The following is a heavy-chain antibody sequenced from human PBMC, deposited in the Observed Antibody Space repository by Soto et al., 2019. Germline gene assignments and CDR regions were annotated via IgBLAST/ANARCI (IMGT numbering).Heavy chain of an antibody. CDR2: VRGNSGIK. CDR1: GFTFDGFA. J-gene: IGHJ4*02. D-gene: IGHD3-10*01. Sequence: EVQLVESGGGLVQPGRYLRLSCAASGFTFDGFAMQWVRQAPGKGLEWGSGVRGNSGIKGYADSVKGRFTSSRDHANNSLYLQMNSRRAEDTDFYYGTKGYYGSGSYYNPSDYWGQGTLVTVSS. CDR3: TKGYYGSGSYYNPSDY. V-gene: IGHV3-9*01.